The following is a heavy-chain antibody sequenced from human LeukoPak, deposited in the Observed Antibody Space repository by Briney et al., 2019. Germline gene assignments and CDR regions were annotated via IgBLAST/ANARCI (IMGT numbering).Heavy chain of an antibody. J-gene: IGHJ4*02. D-gene: IGHD2/OR15-2a*01. CDR2: INSDGRNA. CDR3: VKLSIIGVDY. CDR1: GFTLSTYW. V-gene: IGHV3-74*01. Sequence: GGSLRLSCAASGFTLSTYWMHWVRQAPGKGLVWVSGINSDGRNANYADSVKGRFTISRDNAKNTLYLQMNSLRAEDTAVYYCVKLSIIGVDYWGQGALVTVSS.